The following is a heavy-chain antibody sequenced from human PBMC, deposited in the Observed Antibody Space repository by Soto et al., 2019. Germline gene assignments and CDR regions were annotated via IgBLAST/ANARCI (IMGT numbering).Heavy chain of an antibody. V-gene: IGHV1-69*06. CDR3: ARDVEYYDSSGYYYYFDY. CDR2: IIPIFGTA. D-gene: IGHD3-22*01. CDR1: GGTFSSYA. J-gene: IGHJ4*02. Sequence: QVQLVQSGAEVTKPGSSVKVSCKDSGGTFSSYAISWVRQAPGQGLEWMGGIIPIFGTANYAKKFQGRVTITADKSTSTAYMELSSLRSDDTAVYYCARDVEYYDSSGYYYYFDYWGQGTLVTVSS.